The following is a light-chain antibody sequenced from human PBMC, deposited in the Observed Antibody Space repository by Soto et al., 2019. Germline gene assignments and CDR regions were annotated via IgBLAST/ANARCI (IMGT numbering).Light chain of an antibody. Sequence: DIVMTQSPLSLPFTPGETASISCRSSQSLLHSNGYNYLDWYLQKPGQSPQLLIYWGSNRASRVPDRFSGSGSGTDFTLKISRVEAEDVGIYYCMQALQTPRTFGQGTKLEIK. CDR3: MQALQTPRT. CDR2: WGS. V-gene: IGKV2-28*01. J-gene: IGKJ2*01. CDR1: QSLLHSNGYNY.